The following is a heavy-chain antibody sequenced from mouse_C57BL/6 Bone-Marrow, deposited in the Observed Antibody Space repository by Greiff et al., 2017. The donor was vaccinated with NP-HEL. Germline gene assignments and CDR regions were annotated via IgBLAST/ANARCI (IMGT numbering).Heavy chain of an antibody. J-gene: IGHJ2*01. D-gene: IGHD2-3*01. V-gene: IGHV1-81*01. CDR3: ARWGWLFYFDY. CDR2: IYPRSGNT. Sequence: QVQLQQSGAELARPGASVKLSCKASGYTFTSYGISWVKQRTGQGLEWIGEIYPRSGNTYYNEKFKGKATLTADTSSSTAYMELRSLTSEDSAVYFCARWGWLFYFDYGGQGTTLTVSA. CDR1: GYTFTSYG.